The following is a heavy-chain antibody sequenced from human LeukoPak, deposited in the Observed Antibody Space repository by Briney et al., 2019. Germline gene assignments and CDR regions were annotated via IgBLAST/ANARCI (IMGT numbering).Heavy chain of an antibody. J-gene: IGHJ4*02. CDR1: GFTFSSYSMN. Sequence: GSLRLSCAASGFTFSSYSMNWVRQPPGKGLEWIGSIYYSGSTYYNPSLKSRVTISVDTSKNQFSLKLSSVTAADTAVYYCAGLSDDYYDSSGYYPKDYWGQGTLVTVSS. V-gene: IGHV4-59*05. CDR2: IYYSGST. CDR3: AGLSDDYYDSSGYYPKDY. D-gene: IGHD3-22*01.